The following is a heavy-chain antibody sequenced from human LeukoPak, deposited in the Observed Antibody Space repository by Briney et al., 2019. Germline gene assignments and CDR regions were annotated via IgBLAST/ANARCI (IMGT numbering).Heavy chain of an antibody. Sequence: PSETLSLTCTVSGGSINSYSWSWIRQPAGKGLEWIGRIFASGSTKYNPSLKSRVTMSVETSKKQFSLKLSSVTAADTAVYYCAREGSAFDIWGQGTMVTVSS. V-gene: IGHV4-4*07. CDR3: AREGSAFDI. CDR1: GGSINSYS. J-gene: IGHJ3*02. CDR2: IFASGST.